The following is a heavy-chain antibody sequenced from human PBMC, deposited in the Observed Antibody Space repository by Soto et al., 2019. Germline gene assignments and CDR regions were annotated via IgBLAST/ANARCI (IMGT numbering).Heavy chain of an antibody. CDR1: GYTFTIYG. V-gene: IGHV1-18*01. CDR3: ARDGYSTNFAY. CDR2: VSPDNGNT. Sequence: ASVKVSCKASGYTFTIYGINWVRQAPGQGLEWMGWVSPDNGNTNYAQKLQGRVTMTTDTSTSTAYMELRSLRSDDTAVYYCARDGYSTNFAYWGQGTLVTVSS. D-gene: IGHD6-13*01. J-gene: IGHJ4*02.